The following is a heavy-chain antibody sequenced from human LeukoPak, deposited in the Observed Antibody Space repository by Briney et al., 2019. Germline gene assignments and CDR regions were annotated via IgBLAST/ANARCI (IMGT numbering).Heavy chain of an antibody. D-gene: IGHD3-3*01. CDR1: GGSISTYY. V-gene: IGHV4-34*01. CDR3: ARGQRYYDFWSGYYTPFDY. Sequence: PSETLSLTCTLSGGSISTYYWSWIRQPPGKGLEWIGEINHSGSTNYNPSLKSRVTISVDTSKNQFSLKLSSVTAADTAVYYCARGQRYYDFWSGYYTPFDYWGQGTLVTVSS. CDR2: INHSGST. J-gene: IGHJ4*02.